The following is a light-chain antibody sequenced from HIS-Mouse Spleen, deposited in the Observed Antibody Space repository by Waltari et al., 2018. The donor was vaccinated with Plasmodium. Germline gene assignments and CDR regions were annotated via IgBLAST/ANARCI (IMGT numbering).Light chain of an antibody. CDR3: CSYAGSYTWV. CDR2: DVI. Sequence: QSALTQPRSVSGSPGQSVTIPCTGTSSDVGGYNYVPWYQQPPGKAPKPMFYDVIKRPSGVPDRFPGSKSGNTASLTISGLQAEDEADYYCCSYAGSYTWVFGGGTKLTVL. CDR1: SSDVGGYNY. V-gene: IGLV2-11*01. J-gene: IGLJ3*02.